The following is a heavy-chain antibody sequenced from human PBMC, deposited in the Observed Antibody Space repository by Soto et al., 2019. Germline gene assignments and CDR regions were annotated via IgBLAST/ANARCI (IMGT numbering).Heavy chain of an antibody. CDR1: GGTFSSYA. CDR3: ASSPNYYDSSGYNFQH. CDR2: IIPIFGTA. Sequence: QVQLVQSGAEVKKPGSSVKVSCKASGGTFSSYAISWVRHAPGQGLEWMGGIIPIFGTANYAQKFQGRVTITADESTSTAYMELSSLRSEDTAVYYCASSPNYYDSSGYNFQHWGQGPLVTVSS. J-gene: IGHJ1*01. D-gene: IGHD3-22*01. V-gene: IGHV1-69*01.